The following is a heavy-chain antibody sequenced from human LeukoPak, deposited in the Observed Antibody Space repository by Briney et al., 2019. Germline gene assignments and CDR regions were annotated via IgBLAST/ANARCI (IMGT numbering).Heavy chain of an antibody. Sequence: PSETLSLTCAVYGGSFSGYYWSWIRQPPGKGLEWTGEINHSGSTNYNPSLKSRVTISVDTSKNQFSLKLSSVTAADTAVYYCARRDYGAAFDIWGQGTMVTVSS. V-gene: IGHV4-34*01. CDR3: ARRDYGAAFDI. CDR2: INHSGST. D-gene: IGHD4-17*01. J-gene: IGHJ3*02. CDR1: GGSFSGYY.